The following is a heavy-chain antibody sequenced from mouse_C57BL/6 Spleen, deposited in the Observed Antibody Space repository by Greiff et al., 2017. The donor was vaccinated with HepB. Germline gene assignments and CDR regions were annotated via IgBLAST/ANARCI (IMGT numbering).Heavy chain of an antibody. Sequence: EVKVVESEGGLVQPGSSMKLSCTASGFTFSDYYMAWVRQVPEKGLEWVANINYDGSSTYYLDSLKSRFIISRDNAKNILYLQMSSLKSEDTATYYCARVETGTGYFDVWGTGTTVTVSS. CDR3: ARVETGTGYFDV. D-gene: IGHD4-1*01. J-gene: IGHJ1*03. V-gene: IGHV5-16*01. CDR2: INYDGSST. CDR1: GFTFSDYY.